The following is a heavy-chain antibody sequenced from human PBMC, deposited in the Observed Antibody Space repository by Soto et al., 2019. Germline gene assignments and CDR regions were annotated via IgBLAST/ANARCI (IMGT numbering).Heavy chain of an antibody. Sequence: QVQLQESGPGLVKPSETLSLTCTVSGGSVSSGSYYWSWIRQPPGKGLEWIGYIYYSGSTNYNPSLKSRVTISVDTSKNQFSLKLSSVTAADTAVYYCAREGYYDSSGYYWGYYFDYWGQGTLVTVSS. D-gene: IGHD3-22*01. CDR1: GGSVSSGSYY. J-gene: IGHJ4*02. V-gene: IGHV4-61*01. CDR2: IYYSGST. CDR3: AREGYYDSSGYYWGYYFDY.